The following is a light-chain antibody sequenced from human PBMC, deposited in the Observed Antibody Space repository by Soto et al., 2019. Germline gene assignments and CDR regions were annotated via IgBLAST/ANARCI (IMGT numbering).Light chain of an antibody. J-gene: IGLJ2*01. V-gene: IGLV1-40*01. CDR1: SSNIGAGYD. CDR2: GNS. CDR3: QSYDSSLSHVV. Sequence: QSALTQPPSVSGAPGQRVTISCTGRSSNIGAGYDVHWYQQLPGTAPKLLIYGNSNRPSGVPDRFSGSKSGTSASLAITGLQAEDEADYYCQSYDSSLSHVVFGGGTKLTVL.